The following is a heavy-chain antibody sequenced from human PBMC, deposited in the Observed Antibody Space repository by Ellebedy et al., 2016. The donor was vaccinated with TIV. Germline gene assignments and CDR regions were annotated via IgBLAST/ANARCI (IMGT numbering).Heavy chain of an antibody. D-gene: IGHD3-3*01. Sequence: GESLKISCAASGFTFSSYSMNWVRQAPGKGLEWVSYISSSSSTIYYANSVKGRFTISRDNAKNSLYLQMNSLRAEETAVYYCARGGFTIFGVVIIHWGYYGMDVWGQGTTVTVSS. J-gene: IGHJ6*02. V-gene: IGHV3-48*01. CDR1: GFTFSSYS. CDR3: ARGGFTIFGVVIIHWGYYGMDV. CDR2: ISSSSSTI.